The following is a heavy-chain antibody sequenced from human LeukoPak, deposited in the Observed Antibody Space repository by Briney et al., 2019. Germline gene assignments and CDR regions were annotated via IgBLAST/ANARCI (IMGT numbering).Heavy chain of an antibody. CDR2: ISYDGNDK. Sequence: GGSLRLSCATSGFTFSSYAFYWIRQAPGKGLEWLTLISYDGNDKYYADSVKGRFSISRDNAKNSLYLQMNSLRAEDTAVYYCASNGGIVVPSSRNWFDPWGQGTLVTVSS. CDR3: ASNGGIVVPSSRNWFDP. J-gene: IGHJ5*02. V-gene: IGHV3-30*04. D-gene: IGHD3-22*01. CDR1: GFTFSSYA.